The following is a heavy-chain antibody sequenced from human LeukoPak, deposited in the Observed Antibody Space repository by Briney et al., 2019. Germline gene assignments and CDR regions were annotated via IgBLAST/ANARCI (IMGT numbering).Heavy chain of an antibody. CDR2: ISGSGGRT. D-gene: IGHD2-15*01. J-gene: IGHJ4*02. V-gene: IGHV3-23*01. CDR1: GFTFSSFA. Sequence: GGSLRLSCVASGFTFSSFALSWVRQAPGKGLEWISGISGSGGRTGYADSVKGRFTISSDNSKNTLYLQMSSLRADDTALYYCAKSPPRCSGGSCYGYWGQGTLVTVSS. CDR3: AKSPPRCSGGSCYGY.